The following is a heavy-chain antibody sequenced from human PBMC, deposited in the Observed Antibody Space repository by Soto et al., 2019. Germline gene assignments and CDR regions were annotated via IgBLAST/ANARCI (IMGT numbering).Heavy chain of an antibody. J-gene: IGHJ6*04. CDR3: AKDTFSVTTDRARDYYYYGMAV. D-gene: IGHD4-4*01. CDR1: GFTFDDYS. V-gene: IGHV3-43*01. CDR2: ISWDGGST. Sequence: EVQLVESGGVVVQPGGSLRLSCAASGFTFDDYSMHWVRPAPGKGLEWDSLISWDGGSTYYADSVKRRFTISRDNSKHCLYLQMKSVTTQDTGLYYCAKDTFSVTTDRARDYYYYGMAVWGEGPTVTVSS.